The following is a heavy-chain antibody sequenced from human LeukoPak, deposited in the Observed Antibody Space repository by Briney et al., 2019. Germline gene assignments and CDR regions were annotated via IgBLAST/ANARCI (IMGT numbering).Heavy chain of an antibody. Sequence: GGSLRLSCAASGFTFDDYAMHWVRQAPGKGLEWVSAISGSGGSTYYADSVKGRITISRDNSKNTLYLQMNSLRAEDTAVYYCAKSYSSGWYFDYWGQGTLVTVSS. D-gene: IGHD6-19*01. J-gene: IGHJ4*02. CDR3: AKSYSSGWYFDY. CDR2: ISGSGGST. V-gene: IGHV3-23*01. CDR1: GFTFDDYA.